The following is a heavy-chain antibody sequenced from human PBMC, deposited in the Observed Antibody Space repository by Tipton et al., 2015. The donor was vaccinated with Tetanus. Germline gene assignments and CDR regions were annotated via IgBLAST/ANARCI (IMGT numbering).Heavy chain of an antibody. V-gene: IGHV4-31*03. J-gene: IGHJ4*02. CDR3: ARDVGGHYYFDF. Sequence: TLFLTCTVSGASISSGGYFWSWIRQHPGKGLEWIGYINYSGSTYFNPSLKSRVTISADMSENQFSLRLTSVTAADTAVYYCARDVGGHYYFDFWGQGSLVTVSS. CDR1: GASISSGGYF. D-gene: IGHD1-26*01. CDR2: INYSGST.